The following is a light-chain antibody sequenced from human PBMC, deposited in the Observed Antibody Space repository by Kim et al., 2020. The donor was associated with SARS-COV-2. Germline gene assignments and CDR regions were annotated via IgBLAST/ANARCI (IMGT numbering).Light chain of an antibody. Sequence: QSVLTQPPSVSGAPGQTVTVSCIGRSSNIGAGYDVHWYQHLPTTAPKLLIYSNGNRPSGVPDRFSGSKSGTSASLAITGLQAEDEADYYCQSYDSSLSGYVFGSGTKVTVL. CDR2: SNG. CDR1: SSNIGAGYD. J-gene: IGLJ1*01. CDR3: QSYDSSLSGYV. V-gene: IGLV1-40*01.